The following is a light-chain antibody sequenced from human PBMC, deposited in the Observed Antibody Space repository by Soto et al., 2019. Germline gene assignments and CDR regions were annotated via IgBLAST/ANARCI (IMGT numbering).Light chain of an antibody. Sequence: ESVLTQSPGTLSLSPGERATLSCRASLSVSRSFLAWYQLKPGQAPRLGIYGASSRATGIPDRFSGSASGTDFTLTISRLEPEDFAVYYCQQYDSSPWTFGQGTKVEIK. CDR1: LSVSRSF. CDR2: GAS. V-gene: IGKV3-20*01. CDR3: QQYDSSPWT. J-gene: IGKJ1*01.